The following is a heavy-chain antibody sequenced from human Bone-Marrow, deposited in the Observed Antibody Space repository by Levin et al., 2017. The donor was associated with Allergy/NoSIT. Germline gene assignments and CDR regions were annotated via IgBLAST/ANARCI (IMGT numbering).Heavy chain of an antibody. CDR1: GFTFNNYG. J-gene: IGHJ5*02. CDR3: AKSESAAGLSWFDP. CDR2: ISYDGSKK. Sequence: GGSLRLSCAASGFTFNNYGIHWVRQAPGKGLEWVAVISYDGSKKYYGDSVKGRFTISRDNSKNTLFLQMNSLRVEDTAIYFCAKSESAAGLSWFDPWGQGTLVTVSS. V-gene: IGHV3-30*18. D-gene: IGHD6-13*01.